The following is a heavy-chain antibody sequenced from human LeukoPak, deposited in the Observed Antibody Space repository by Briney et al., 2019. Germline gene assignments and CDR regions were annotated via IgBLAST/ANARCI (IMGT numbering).Heavy chain of an antibody. CDR3: ARSDGSGWYGGFEY. V-gene: IGHV1-3*01. D-gene: IGHD6-19*01. Sequence: ASVQVSCKASGYTFTSYAMHWVRQAPGQRLEWMGWINACNGNTKYLQKFHGRVTITRDTSASTAYMKLSRLRSEDTAVYYCARSDGSGWYGGFEYWGQGTLVTVSS. CDR1: GYTFTSYA. J-gene: IGHJ4*02. CDR2: INACNGNT.